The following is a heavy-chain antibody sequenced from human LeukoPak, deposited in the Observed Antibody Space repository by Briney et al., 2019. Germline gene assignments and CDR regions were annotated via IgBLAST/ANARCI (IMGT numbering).Heavy chain of an antibody. CDR3: ARDGGLDTAMAFFDY. D-gene: IGHD5-18*01. J-gene: IGHJ4*02. V-gene: IGHV4-4*07. Sequence: SETLSLTCAVYGGSFSSYYWSWIRQPAGKGLEWIGRIYTSGSTNYNPSLKSRVTMSVDTSKNQFSLKLSSVTAADTAVYYCARDGGLDTAMAFFDYWGQGTLVTVSS. CDR2: IYTSGST. CDR1: GGSFSSYY.